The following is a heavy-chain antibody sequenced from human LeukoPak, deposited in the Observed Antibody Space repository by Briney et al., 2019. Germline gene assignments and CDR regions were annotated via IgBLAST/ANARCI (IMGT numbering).Heavy chain of an antibody. D-gene: IGHD3-16*01. J-gene: IGHJ5*02. CDR1: GFTVSSNY. Sequence: GGSLRLSCTASGFTVSSNYMSWVRQAPGKGLEWVSFIYAGGSTYYADSVKGRFTISRDNSKNTLYLQMNSLRAEDTAVYYCARGIPFGGWLDPWGQGTLVTVSS. V-gene: IGHV3-66*01. CDR2: IYAGGST. CDR3: ARGIPFGGWLDP.